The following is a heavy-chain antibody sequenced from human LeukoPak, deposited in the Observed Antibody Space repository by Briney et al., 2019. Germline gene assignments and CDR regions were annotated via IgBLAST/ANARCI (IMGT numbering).Heavy chain of an antibody. V-gene: IGHV3-30*03. D-gene: IGHD6-19*01. J-gene: IGHJ4*02. CDR1: GFTFSSYW. CDR2: ILENGSNQ. Sequence: GGSLRLSCAASGFTFSSYWMSWVRQAPAKGLDWVAVILENGSNQYYADSVKGRFTISRDNSKNTLFLQMNSLRGEDTAMYYCARVQGGGYRTADYWGQGTLVTVSS. CDR3: ARVQGGGYRTADY.